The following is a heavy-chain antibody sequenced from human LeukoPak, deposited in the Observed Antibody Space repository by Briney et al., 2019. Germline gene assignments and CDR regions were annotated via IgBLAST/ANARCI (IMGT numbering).Heavy chain of an antibody. CDR3: ARVTVPSATAFDY. Sequence: GSPRLSCSASGFTFSSYNMNWVRQSPGKGLEWVSSISSSNDDIYYADSVKGRFTISRDNAKNSLYLQMDSLRAEDTALYYCARVTVPSATAFDYWGRGTLVTVSS. V-gene: IGHV3-21*01. CDR1: GFTFSSYN. J-gene: IGHJ4*02. D-gene: IGHD2-2*01. CDR2: ISSSNDDI.